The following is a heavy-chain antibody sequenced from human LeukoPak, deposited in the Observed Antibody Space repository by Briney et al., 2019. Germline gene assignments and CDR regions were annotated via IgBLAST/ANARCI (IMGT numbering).Heavy chain of an antibody. J-gene: IGHJ6*03. Sequence: PGRSLRLSCAASGFTFSSYAMHWVRQAPGKGLEWVANIKQDGSEKYYVDSVKGRFTISRDNAKNSLYLQMNSLRAEDTAVYYCARDRPQQLGYMDVWGKGTTVTISS. CDR2: IKQDGSEK. V-gene: IGHV3-7*01. D-gene: IGHD6-13*01. CDR1: GFTFSSYA. CDR3: ARDRPQQLGYMDV.